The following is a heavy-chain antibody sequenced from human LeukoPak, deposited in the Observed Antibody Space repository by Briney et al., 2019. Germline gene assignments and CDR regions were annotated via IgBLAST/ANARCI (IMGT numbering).Heavy chain of an antibody. CDR1: GFIFSNYA. Sequence: GGSLTLSCAASGFIFSNYAMSWVRQAPGKGLEWVSSISGSGGSTYYADSVKGRFTISRDNSKNTLYLQMKSLRAEDTAVYYCAKDLWGYYDSSGALDYWGQGTLVTVSS. CDR3: AKDLWGYYDSSGALDY. CDR2: ISGSGGST. V-gene: IGHV3-23*01. J-gene: IGHJ4*02. D-gene: IGHD3-22*01.